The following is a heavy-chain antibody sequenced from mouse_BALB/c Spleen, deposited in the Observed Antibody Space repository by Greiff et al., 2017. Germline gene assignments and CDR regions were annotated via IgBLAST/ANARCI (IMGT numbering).Heavy chain of an antibody. CDR2: ISYSGST. CDR3: ARSSGYLLWFAY. V-gene: IGHV3-2*02. Sequence: EVQLQESGPGLVKPSQSLSLTCTVTGYSITSDYAWNWIRQFPGNKLEWMGYISYSGSTSYNPSLKSRISITRDTSKNQFFLQLNSVTTEDTATYYCARSSGYLLWFAYWGQGTLVTVSA. CDR1: GYSITSDYA. J-gene: IGHJ3*01. D-gene: IGHD5-1*01.